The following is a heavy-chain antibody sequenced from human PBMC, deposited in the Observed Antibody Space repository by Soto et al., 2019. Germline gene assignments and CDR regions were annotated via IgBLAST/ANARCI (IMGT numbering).Heavy chain of an antibody. CDR2: MNPNSGNT. D-gene: IGHD1-1*01. CDR1: GYTFTSDY. Sequence: GASVNVSCKASGYTFTSDYINWVRPATGQGLELMGWMNPNSGNTGYAQKFQGRVTMTRNTSISTAYMELSSLRSEDTAVYYCAREGVLQSSYYYYGMDAWGQGTTVTVSS. CDR3: AREGVLQSSYYYYGMDA. J-gene: IGHJ6*02. V-gene: IGHV1-8*01.